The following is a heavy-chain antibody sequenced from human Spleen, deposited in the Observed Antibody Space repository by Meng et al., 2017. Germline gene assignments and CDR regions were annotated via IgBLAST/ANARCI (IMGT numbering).Heavy chain of an antibody. D-gene: IGHD1-26*01. J-gene: IGHJ3*02. CDR1: GFSFSTYS. CDR3: ARDRRDSESSFLVAFDI. CDR2: ISSSSTFV. V-gene: IGHV3-21*01. Sequence: GESLKISCAASGFSFSTYSINWVRQAPGKGLEWVSSISSSSTFVYYADSVKGRFTISRDNGKNSLYLQMNSLRAEDTAVYYCARDRRDSESSFLVAFDIWGQGTMVTVSS.